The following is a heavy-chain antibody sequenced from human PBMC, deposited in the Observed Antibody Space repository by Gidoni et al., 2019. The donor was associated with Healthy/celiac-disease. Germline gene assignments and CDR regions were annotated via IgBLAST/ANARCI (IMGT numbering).Heavy chain of an antibody. CDR3: ARDPYYYDSSGPRPHYYFDY. Sequence: QVQLQESGPGLVKPSQTLSLTCTVSGCSISSGDYYWGWIRQPPGKGLDWIGYIYYSGSTYYNPPLKIRVTISVDTSKNQFSLKLSSVTAADTAVYYCARDPYYYDSSGPRPHYYFDYWGQGTLVTVSS. D-gene: IGHD3-22*01. V-gene: IGHV4-30-4*01. CDR1: GCSISSGDYY. CDR2: IYYSGST. J-gene: IGHJ4*02.